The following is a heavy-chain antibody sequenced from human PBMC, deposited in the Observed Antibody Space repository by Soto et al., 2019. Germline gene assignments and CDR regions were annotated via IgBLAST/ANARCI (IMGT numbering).Heavy chain of an antibody. D-gene: IGHD6-6*01. CDR3: TTGSTSTKNY. V-gene: IGHV3-15*01. J-gene: IGHJ4*02. CDR1: GFTFSNAW. CDR2: IKSKTDGGTT. Sequence: EVQLVESGGGLVIPGGSLRLSLEASGFTFSNAWLSGVRQAPGKGLEWVGRIKSKTDGGTTDYTAPVKGRFTISRDDSKNTLYLQMNSLKIEDTAVYYCTTGSTSTKNYWGQGTLVTVSS.